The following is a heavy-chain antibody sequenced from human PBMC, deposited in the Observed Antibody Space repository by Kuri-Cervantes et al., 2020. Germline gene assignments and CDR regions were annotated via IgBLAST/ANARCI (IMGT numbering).Heavy chain of an antibody. V-gene: IGHV3-30-3*01. Sequence: GESLKISCAASGFTFSNYAMHWVRQTPGKGLEWVAIITYDGSNKYYADSVKGRFTISRDNSKNTLYLQMSSLRAEDTAVYYCARDMTHPMATIIAYYYYGLDVWGQGTTVTVSS. J-gene: IGHJ6*02. CDR2: ITYDGSNK. CDR3: ARDMTHPMATIIAYYYYGLDV. CDR1: GFTFSNYA. D-gene: IGHD5-24*01.